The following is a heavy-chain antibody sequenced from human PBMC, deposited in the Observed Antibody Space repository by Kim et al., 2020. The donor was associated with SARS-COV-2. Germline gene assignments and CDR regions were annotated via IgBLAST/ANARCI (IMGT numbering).Heavy chain of an antibody. CDR2: NNHSGST. Sequence: SETLSLTCAVYGGSFSGYYWSWIRQPPGKGLEWIGENNHSGSTNYNPSLKSRVTISVDTSKNQFSLKLSSVTAADTAVYYCARFRDYGDSPAYWGQGTLVTVSS. CDR3: ARFRDYGDSPAY. D-gene: IGHD4-17*01. J-gene: IGHJ4*02. V-gene: IGHV4-34*01. CDR1: GGSFSGYY.